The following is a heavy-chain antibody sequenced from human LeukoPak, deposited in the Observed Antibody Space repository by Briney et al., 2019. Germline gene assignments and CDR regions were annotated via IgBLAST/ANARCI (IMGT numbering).Heavy chain of an antibody. Sequence: GGSLRLSCAASGFTFSSYSMNWVRQAPGKGLEWVSYISSSSSTIYYADSVKGRFTISRDNAKNSLYLQMNSLRAEDTAVYYCARDVQGDYDFWSGYYTGAYFDYWGQGTLVTVSS. CDR1: GFTFSSYS. J-gene: IGHJ4*02. V-gene: IGHV3-48*01. D-gene: IGHD3-3*01. CDR3: ARDVQGDYDFWSGYYTGAYFDY. CDR2: ISSSSSTI.